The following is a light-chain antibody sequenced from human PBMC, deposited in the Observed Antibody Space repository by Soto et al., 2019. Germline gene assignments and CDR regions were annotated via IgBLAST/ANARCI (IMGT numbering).Light chain of an antibody. CDR3: QQSYSSPYT. Sequence: DIQMTQSPSSLSASVGDRVTITCRASQRISSYLHWYQQKPGKAPNLLIYAASSLQSGVPSRFSGSGSGTDFTLTISSLQPEDFATYYCQQSYSSPYTFGQGTKLEIK. CDR2: AAS. CDR1: QRISSY. J-gene: IGKJ2*01. V-gene: IGKV1-39*01.